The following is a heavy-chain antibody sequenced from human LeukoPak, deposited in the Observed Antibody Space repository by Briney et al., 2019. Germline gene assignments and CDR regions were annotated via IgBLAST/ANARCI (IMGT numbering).Heavy chain of an antibody. Sequence: KPSETLSLTCTVSGGSISSTYYYWGWIRQPPGKGLEWIGTINYSGSTYYNPSLKSRVTISVDTSKNQFSLKLSSVTAADTAVYYCARRRFLRGPDVVNPFDYWGQGTLVTVSS. D-gene: IGHD5/OR15-5a*01. V-gene: IGHV4-39*01. CDR1: GGSISSTYYY. J-gene: IGHJ4*02. CDR3: ARRRFLRGPDVVNPFDY. CDR2: INYSGST.